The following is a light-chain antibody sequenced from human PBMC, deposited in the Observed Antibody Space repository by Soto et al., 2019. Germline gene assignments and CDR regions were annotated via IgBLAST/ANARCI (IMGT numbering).Light chain of an antibody. CDR1: SSDIGAYDY. V-gene: IGLV2-14*01. CDR3: VPFTNTSTHV. Sequence: QSVLTQPASLSGFPGQSITISCTGTSSDIGAYDYVSWFQQHPGKAPKLMISEVHNRPSGVSNRFSGSRSGNTAYLTISGLHIEDEAEYFSVPFTNTSTHVFGTETKVTVL. CDR2: EVH. J-gene: IGLJ1*01.